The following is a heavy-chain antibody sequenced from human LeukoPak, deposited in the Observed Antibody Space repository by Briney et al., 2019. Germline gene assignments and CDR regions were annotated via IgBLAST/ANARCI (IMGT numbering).Heavy chain of an antibody. CDR1: GYTFTGYY. Sequence: ASVKVSCKASGYTFTGYYMHWVRQAPGQGLEWMGWINPNSGGTNYAQKFQGRVTMTRDTSISTAYMELSRLRSDDTGVYYCVREFDYGTLPGPYWGPGTLVIVSS. V-gene: IGHV1-2*02. D-gene: IGHD3-9*01. J-gene: IGHJ4*02. CDR2: INPNSGGT. CDR3: VREFDYGTLPGPY.